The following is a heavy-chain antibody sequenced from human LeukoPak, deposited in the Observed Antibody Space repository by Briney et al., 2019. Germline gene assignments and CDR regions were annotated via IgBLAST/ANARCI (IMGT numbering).Heavy chain of an antibody. V-gene: IGHV3-66*01. CDR1: GFTVSSNY. Sequence: GGSLRLSCAASGFTVSSNYMSWVRQAPGVGLEWVSVIYSGGSTYYADSVKGRFTISRDNSKNTLYLQMNSLRAEDTAVYYCARVFWYDSSFDYWGQGTLVTVPS. CDR2: IYSGGST. J-gene: IGHJ4*02. CDR3: ARVFWYDSSFDY. D-gene: IGHD3-22*01.